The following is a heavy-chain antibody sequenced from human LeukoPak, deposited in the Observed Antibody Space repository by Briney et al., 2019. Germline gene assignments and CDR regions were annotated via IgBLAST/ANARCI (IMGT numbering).Heavy chain of an antibody. D-gene: IGHD6-19*01. CDR2: IDTRGST. Sequence: SETLSLTCTVSGVSISHYYWTWIRQPAGGGLEWIGRIDTRGSTNYNPSLKSRVTMSSDTSNNQFSLNLMSVDATDTAVYYCARGQWQIDYWGQGILVTVSP. CDR3: ARGQWQIDY. J-gene: IGHJ4*02. CDR1: GVSISHYY. V-gene: IGHV4-4*07.